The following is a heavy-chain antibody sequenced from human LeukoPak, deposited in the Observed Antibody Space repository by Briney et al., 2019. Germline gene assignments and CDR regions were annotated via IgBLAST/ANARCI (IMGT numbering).Heavy chain of an antibody. CDR1: GISFTNAW. CDR2: IKSKTDGGKI. CDR3: TTDRGITARPAFDS. J-gene: IGHJ4*02. Sequence: PGGSLRLSCATSGISFTNAWMTWVRQAPGKGLEWVGRIKSKTDGGKIDYAAPVKGRFTILRDDSKMTLYLQMNSLKIEDTAVYYCTTDRGITARPAFDSWGKGTLVIVFS. D-gene: IGHD6-6*01. V-gene: IGHV3-15*01.